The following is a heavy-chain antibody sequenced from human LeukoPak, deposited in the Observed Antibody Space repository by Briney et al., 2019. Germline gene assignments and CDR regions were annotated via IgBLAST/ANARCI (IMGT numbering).Heavy chain of an antibody. CDR1: GFTFSSYA. J-gene: IGHJ3*02. V-gene: IGHV3-23*01. CDR2: FSVSDKAT. CDR3: ARRKPALDAFDI. Sequence: GGSLRLSCAASGFTFSSYAMSWVRQAPGKGLEWVSGFSVSDKATYYADSVKGRFTISRDNAKNSLYLQMNSLRAEDTAVYYCARRKPALDAFDIWGQGTMVTVSS.